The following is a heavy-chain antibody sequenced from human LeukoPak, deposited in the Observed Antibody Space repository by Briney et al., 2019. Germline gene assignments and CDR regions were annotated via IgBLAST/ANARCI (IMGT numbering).Heavy chain of an antibody. V-gene: IGHV3-7*05. D-gene: IGHD1-26*01. CDR3: AYRNNFEY. J-gene: IGHJ4*02. CDR2: IKADGSEK. Sequence: PGGSLRLSCAASGFSFSGHWMNWVRQPPGKGLEWVANIKADGSEKYYVDSVKGRFTISRDDAKRTVDLLMDNLRAEDTAIYYCAYRNNFEYWGQGALVTVSS. CDR1: GFSFSGHW.